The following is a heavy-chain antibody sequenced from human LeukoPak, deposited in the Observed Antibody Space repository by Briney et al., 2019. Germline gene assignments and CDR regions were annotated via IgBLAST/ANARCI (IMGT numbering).Heavy chain of an antibody. CDR1: GGSFSGYY. Sequence: SETLSLTCAVYGGSFSGYYWSWIRQPPGKGLEWIGEINHSGSTNYNPSLKSRVTISVDTSKNQFSLKLSSVTAADTAVYYCARRGQWLRSNWFDPWGQGTLVTVSS. V-gene: IGHV4-34*01. CDR2: INHSGST. J-gene: IGHJ5*02. D-gene: IGHD6-19*01. CDR3: ARRGQWLRSNWFDP.